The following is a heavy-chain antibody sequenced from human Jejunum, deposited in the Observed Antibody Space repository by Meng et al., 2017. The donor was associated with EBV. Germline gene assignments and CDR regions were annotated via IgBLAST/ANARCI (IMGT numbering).Heavy chain of an antibody. Sequence: LRESGPGLVKPSEPPSLLCTVAGCSISDYDWGWIRQPPGKGLEWGGYIHYTGKPNNNPSIQSRATIEVATSKNQFSPNLSSMTGAGTAVYYCARVVGGGLLFDYWGQGTLVTVSS. D-gene: IGHD3-10*01. CDR3: ARVVGGGLLFDY. CDR1: GCSISDYD. CDR2: IHYTGKP. V-gene: IGHV4-59*01. J-gene: IGHJ4*02.